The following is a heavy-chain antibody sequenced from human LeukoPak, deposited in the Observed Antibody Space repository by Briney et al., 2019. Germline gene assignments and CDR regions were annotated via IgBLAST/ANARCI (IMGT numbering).Heavy chain of an antibody. CDR3: ARVAHCINGVCHPTDFYYYYMDV. Sequence: SETLSLTCTVSGGSISSYFWIWIRQPPGKGLEWIGYIYYSGSTNYNPSLKSRVTISVDTSKNQFSLKLSSVTAADTAVYYCARVAHCINGVCHPTDFYYYYMDVWGKGTTATVSS. CDR2: IYYSGST. V-gene: IGHV4-59*01. CDR1: GGSISSYF. D-gene: IGHD2-8*01. J-gene: IGHJ6*03.